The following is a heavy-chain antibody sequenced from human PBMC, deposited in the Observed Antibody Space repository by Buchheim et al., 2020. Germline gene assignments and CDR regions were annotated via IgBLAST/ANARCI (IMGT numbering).Heavy chain of an antibody. CDR2: ISYDGSNK. CDR3: AKDPTGYYYDSSGYYPNWYFDL. CDR1: GFTFSSYG. Sequence: QVQLVESGGGVVQPGRSLRLSCAASGFTFSSYGMHWVRQAPGKGLEWVAVISYDGSNKYYADSVKGRFTISRDNSKNTLYLQMNSLRAEDTAVYYCAKDPTGYYYDSSGYYPNWYFDLWGRGTL. D-gene: IGHD3-22*01. J-gene: IGHJ2*01. V-gene: IGHV3-30*18.